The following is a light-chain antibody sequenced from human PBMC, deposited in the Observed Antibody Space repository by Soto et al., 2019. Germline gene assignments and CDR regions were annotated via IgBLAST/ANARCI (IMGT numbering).Light chain of an antibody. Sequence: QLVLTQSPSASASLGASVNLTCTLSSGHSMYAIAWHQQQPEKGPRYLMKLNSDGSHSKGDGIPDRFSGSSSGAERYLTISSLQSEDEADYYCQTWDTGIRVFGGGTKVTVL. CDR1: SGHSMYA. V-gene: IGLV4-69*01. J-gene: IGLJ3*02. CDR2: LNSDGSH. CDR3: QTWDTGIRV.